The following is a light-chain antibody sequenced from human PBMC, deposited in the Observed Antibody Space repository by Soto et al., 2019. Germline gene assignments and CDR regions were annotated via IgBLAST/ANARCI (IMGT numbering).Light chain of an antibody. J-gene: IGKJ1*01. CDR3: QQYGTSPRT. CDR2: GAS. Sequence: EIVLTQSPGTLSLSPGEGATVSCRASQSVYSSYLAWYQHKPGQAPRLLIYGASSRATGIPDRFSASGSGTDFTLTISRLETEDFAVYYCQQYGTSPRTFGQGTRVEIK. V-gene: IGKV3-20*01. CDR1: QSVYSSY.